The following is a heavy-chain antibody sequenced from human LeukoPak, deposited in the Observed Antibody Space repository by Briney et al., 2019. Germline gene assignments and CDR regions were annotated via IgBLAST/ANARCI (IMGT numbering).Heavy chain of an antibody. J-gene: IGHJ3*02. CDR3: AREGSLDDYGDFDAFDI. CDR1: GYTFTSYG. V-gene: IGHV1-18*01. Sequence: ASVKVSCKASGYTFTSYGISWVRQAPGQGLEWMGWISAYNGNTNYAQKLQGRVTMTTDTSTSTAYMELRSLRSDDTAVYYCAREGSLDDYGDFDAFDIWGQGTMVTVSS. CDR2: ISAYNGNT. D-gene: IGHD4-17*01.